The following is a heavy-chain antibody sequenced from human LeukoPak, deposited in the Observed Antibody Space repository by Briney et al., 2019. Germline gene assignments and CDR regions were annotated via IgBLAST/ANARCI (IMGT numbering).Heavy chain of an antibody. D-gene: IGHD2-15*01. V-gene: IGHV4-59*12. CDR1: GGSISSYY. CDR3: ARDPGSPRGYFDL. CDR2: IYYSGST. Sequence: SETLSLTCTVSGGSISSYYWSWIRQPPGKGLEWIGYIYYSGSTNYNPSLKSRVTISVDRSKKQFSLKLGSVTAADTAVYYCARDPGSPRGYFDLWGRGTLVTVSS. J-gene: IGHJ2*01.